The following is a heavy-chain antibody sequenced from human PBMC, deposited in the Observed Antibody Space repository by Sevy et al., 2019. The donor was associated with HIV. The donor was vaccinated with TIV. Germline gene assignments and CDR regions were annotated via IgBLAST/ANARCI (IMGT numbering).Heavy chain of an antibody. J-gene: IGHJ4*02. V-gene: IGHV3-48*03. CDR1: GFRFSSYE. CDR3: ASDLPPSATTVAHFDY. CDR2: ISNSGTNI. Sequence: GGSLRLSCAASGFRFSSYEMNWVRQAPGKGLEWVASISNSGTNIYYSDSVRGRFTISRDTATNSLYRQMNSLRAEDTAVYYCASDLPPSATTVAHFDYWGQGTLVTVSS. D-gene: IGHD4-17*01.